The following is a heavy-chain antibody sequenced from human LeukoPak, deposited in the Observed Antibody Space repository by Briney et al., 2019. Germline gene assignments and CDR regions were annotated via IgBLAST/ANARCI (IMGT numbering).Heavy chain of an antibody. CDR1: GFIFSNYA. CDR2: ISYDGSNK. Sequence: GGSLRLSCAASGFIFSNYAMHWVRRAPGKGLEWVAVISYDGSNKYYADSVKGRFTISRDNSKNTLFLQMNSLRAEDTAVYYCARDLDSSSWYILWFDPWGQGTLVTVSS. D-gene: IGHD6-13*01. J-gene: IGHJ5*02. V-gene: IGHV3-30-3*01. CDR3: ARDLDSSSWYILWFDP.